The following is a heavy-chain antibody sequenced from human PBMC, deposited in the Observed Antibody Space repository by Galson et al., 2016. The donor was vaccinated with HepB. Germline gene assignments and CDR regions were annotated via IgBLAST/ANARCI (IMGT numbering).Heavy chain of an antibody. CDR1: GFTFSNYY. D-gene: IGHD6-13*01. Sequence: SLRLSCAASGFTFSNYYMHWVRQAPGRGLEWVSSISSSSKYIYYADSMKGRFTISRDNANNSLFLQMESLRADDTAVYYCARDRGIAAGGWFDPWSQGTQVTVSS. CDR2: ISSSSKYI. CDR3: ARDRGIAAGGWFDP. V-gene: IGHV3-21*01. J-gene: IGHJ5*02.